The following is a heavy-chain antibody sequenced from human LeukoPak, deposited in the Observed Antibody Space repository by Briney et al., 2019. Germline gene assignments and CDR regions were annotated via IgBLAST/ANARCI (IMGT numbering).Heavy chain of an antibody. Sequence: SETLSLTCTVSGGSISSYYWSWIRQPPGKGLEWIGYIYYSGSTNSNPSLKSRVTISVDTSKNQFSLKLSSVTAADTAVYYCARGRWVSGPYYFDYWGQGTLVTVSS. V-gene: IGHV4-59*01. CDR1: GGSISSYY. CDR2: IYYSGST. CDR3: ARGRWVSGPYYFDY. D-gene: IGHD6-13*01. J-gene: IGHJ4*02.